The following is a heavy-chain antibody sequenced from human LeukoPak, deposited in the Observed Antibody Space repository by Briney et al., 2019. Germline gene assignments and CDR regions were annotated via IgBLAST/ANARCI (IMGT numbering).Heavy chain of an antibody. Sequence: KTGESLKISCKGSGYSFATYWIGWVRQMPGKGLEWMGIIYPGDSDTRYSPSFQGQVTISADKSISTAYLQWSSLKASDTAMYYCARIPPTDSSGHYYFDYWGQGTLVSVSS. CDR1: GYSFATYW. V-gene: IGHV5-51*01. J-gene: IGHJ4*02. CDR3: ARIPPTDSSGHYYFDY. D-gene: IGHD6-19*01. CDR2: IYPGDSDT.